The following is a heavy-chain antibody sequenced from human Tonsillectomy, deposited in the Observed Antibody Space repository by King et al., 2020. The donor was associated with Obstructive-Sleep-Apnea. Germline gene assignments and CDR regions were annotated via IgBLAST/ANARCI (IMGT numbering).Heavy chain of an antibody. CDR2: ISGSGGST. J-gene: IGHJ6*02. V-gene: IGHV3-23*04. D-gene: IGHD3-10*01. CDR1: GFTFSSYA. Sequence: VQLAESGGGLVQPGGSLRLSCAASGFTFSSYAMSWVRQAPGKGLEWVSAISGSGGSTYYADSVKGRFTISRDNSKNTLYLQMNSLRAEDTAVYYCARARITMVRGVSYYYGMDVWGQGTTVTVSS. CDR3: ARARITMVRGVSYYYGMDV.